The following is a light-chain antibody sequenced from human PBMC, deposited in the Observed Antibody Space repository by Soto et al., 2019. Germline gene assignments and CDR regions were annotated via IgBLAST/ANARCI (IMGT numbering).Light chain of an antibody. V-gene: IGKV1-27*01. Sequence: IQMTQSPSSLSASVGDRVTITCRASQGISNYLAWYQPKPGRGPELLIYAASTLQSGLRSRFRGSGSGTDFTLTISSLHLEVFATCYCQGYNTAPQPFGQGI. CDR3: QGYNTAPQP. CDR1: QGISNY. J-gene: IGKJ1*01. CDR2: AAS.